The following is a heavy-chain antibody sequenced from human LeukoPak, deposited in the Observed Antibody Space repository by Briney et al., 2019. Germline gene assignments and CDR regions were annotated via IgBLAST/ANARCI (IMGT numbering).Heavy chain of an antibody. CDR2: IYYSGST. Sequence: ASETLSLTCTVSGGSISSYYWSWIRQPPGKGLEWIGYIYYSGSTYYNPSLKSRVTISVDTSKNQFSLKLSSVTAADTAVYYCARTVVVVVPAAMVFDYWGQGTLVTVSS. V-gene: IGHV4-30-4*08. J-gene: IGHJ4*02. D-gene: IGHD2-2*01. CDR1: GGSISSYY. CDR3: ARTVVVVVPAAMVFDY.